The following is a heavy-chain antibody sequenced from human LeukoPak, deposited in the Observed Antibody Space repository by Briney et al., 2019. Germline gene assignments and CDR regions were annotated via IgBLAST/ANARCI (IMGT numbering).Heavy chain of an antibody. CDR1: GGTFSSYA. CDR3: ASHRGAVAGLFDY. D-gene: IGHD6-19*01. J-gene: IGHJ4*02. CDR2: IIPILGIA. Sequence: ASVKVSCKASGGTFSSYAISWVRQAPGQGLEWMGRIIPILGIANYAQKFQGRVTITADKSTSTAYMELSSLRSEDTAVYYCASHRGAVAGLFDYWGQGTLVTVSS. V-gene: IGHV1-69*04.